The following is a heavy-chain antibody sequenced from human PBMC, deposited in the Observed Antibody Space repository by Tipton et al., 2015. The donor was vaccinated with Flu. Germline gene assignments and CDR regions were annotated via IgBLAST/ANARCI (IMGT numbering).Heavy chain of an antibody. J-gene: IGHJ4*02. V-gene: IGHV3-20*04. D-gene: IGHD2-21*02. CDR3: ARVRSAAYCGGDCYSWYFDY. CDR1: GSTLDNYG. CDR2: INWNDGST. Sequence: GSLRLSCAASGSTLDNYGMSWVRQAPGKGLEWVSGINWNDGSTGYADPVKGRFTISRDNAKKSLFLQMNSLRAEDTALYYCARVRSAAYCGGDCYSWYFDYWGQGTLVTVSS.